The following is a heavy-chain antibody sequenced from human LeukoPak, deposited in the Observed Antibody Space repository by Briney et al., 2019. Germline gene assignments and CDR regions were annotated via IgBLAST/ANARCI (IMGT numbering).Heavy chain of an antibody. CDR1: GYTFTGYY. D-gene: IGHD1-26*01. Sequence: GASVKVSCKASGYTFTGYYMHWVRQAPGQGLEWMGWINPNSGGTNYAQKFQGWVTMTRDTSISTAYMELSRLRSDDTAVYYCAAHHGDGGSYWTTRNWFDPRGQGTLVTVSS. V-gene: IGHV1-2*04. J-gene: IGHJ5*02. CDR3: AAHHGDGGSYWTTRNWFDP. CDR2: INPNSGGT.